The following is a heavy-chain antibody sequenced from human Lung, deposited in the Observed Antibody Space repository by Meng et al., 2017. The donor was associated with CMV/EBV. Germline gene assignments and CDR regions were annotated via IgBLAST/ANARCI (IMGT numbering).Heavy chain of an antibody. CDR1: GDSVSSNSAA. J-gene: IGHJ6*02. V-gene: IGHV6-1*01. CDR3: ARVTDGYNLQGMDV. Sequence: QTXSLTXXISGDSVSSNSAAWNWIRQSPSRGLEWLGRTYYRSKWYNDYAVSVKSRITINPDTSKNQFSLQLNSVTPEDTAVYYCARVTDGYNLQGMDVWGQGTTVTVSS. D-gene: IGHD5-24*01. CDR2: TYYRSKWYN.